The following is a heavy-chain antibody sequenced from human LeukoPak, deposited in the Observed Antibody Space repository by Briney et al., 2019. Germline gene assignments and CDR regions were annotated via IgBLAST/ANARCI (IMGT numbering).Heavy chain of an antibody. D-gene: IGHD6-19*01. Sequence: PSETLSLTCAVYGGSFSGYYWSWIRQPPGKGLEWIGEINHSGSTNYNPSLKSRVTISVDTSKNQFSLKLSSVTAADTAVYYCARGAGYSSGWFDVHPRQPDYWGQGTLVTVSS. J-gene: IGHJ4*02. V-gene: IGHV4-34*01. CDR1: GGSFSGYY. CDR2: INHSGST. CDR3: ARGAGYSSGWFDVHPRQPDY.